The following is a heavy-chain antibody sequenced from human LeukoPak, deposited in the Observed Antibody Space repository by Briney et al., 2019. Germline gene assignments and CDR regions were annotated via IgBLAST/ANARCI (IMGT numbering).Heavy chain of an antibody. Sequence: GGSLRLSCAASGFTFSSYGMHWVRQAPGKGLEWVAFIRYDGSNKYYADSVKGRFTISRDNSKNTLYLQMNSLRAEDTAVYYCAKDRGKIVVVPAADYWGQGTLVTVSS. V-gene: IGHV3-30*02. D-gene: IGHD2-2*01. CDR3: AKDRGKIVVVPAADY. CDR2: IRYDGSNK. J-gene: IGHJ4*02. CDR1: GFTFSSYG.